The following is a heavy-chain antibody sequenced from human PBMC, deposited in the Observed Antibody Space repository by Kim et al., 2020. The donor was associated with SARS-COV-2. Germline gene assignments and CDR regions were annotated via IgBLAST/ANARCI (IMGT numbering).Heavy chain of an antibody. D-gene: IGHD3-3*01. CDR3: ARDGGDFWSGYYASIDY. V-gene: IGHV3-11*06. J-gene: IGHJ4*02. Sequence: RGRVTISRDNAKNALYLQMNSRRAEDTAVYYCARDGGDFWSGYYASIDYWGQGTLVTVSS.